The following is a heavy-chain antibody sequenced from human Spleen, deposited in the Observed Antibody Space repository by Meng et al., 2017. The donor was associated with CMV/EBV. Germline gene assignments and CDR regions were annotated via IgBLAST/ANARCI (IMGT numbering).Heavy chain of an antibody. V-gene: IGHV3-53*01. CDR3: ARSDSSGYFYFDY. J-gene: IGHJ4*02. D-gene: IGHD3-22*01. CDR2: IYSDGST. Sequence: GGSLRLSCAASGFTVSSNYMSWVRQAPGKGLEWVSVIYSDGSTYYADSVKGRFTISRDNSKNTLYIHMNSLRAEDTAVYYCARSDSSGYFYFDYWGQGTLVTVSS. CDR1: GFTVSSNY.